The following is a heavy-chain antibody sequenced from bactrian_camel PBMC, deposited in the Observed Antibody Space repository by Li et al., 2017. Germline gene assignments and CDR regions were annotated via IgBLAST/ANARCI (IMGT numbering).Heavy chain of an antibody. J-gene: IGHJ4*01. CDR2: IRAEGST. D-gene: IGHD2*01. Sequence: HVQLVESGGGSVQAGGSLRLSCTASGDTYCSNGIAWYRQAPGTELEFVSHIRAEGSTMYADSVKGRFTISRDNAKNTVYLQMNSLKPEDTAMYYCAKSGYTNWGQGTQVTVS. CDR3: AKSGYTN. CDR1: GDTYCSNG. V-gene: IGHV3S53*01.